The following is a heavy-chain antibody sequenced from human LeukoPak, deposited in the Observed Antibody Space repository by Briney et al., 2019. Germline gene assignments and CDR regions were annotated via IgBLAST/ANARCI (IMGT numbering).Heavy chain of an antibody. Sequence: GASVKLSCKASGYTFTNYYIHWVRQAPGQGLEWMGWINPNSGGTNYAQKFQGRVTMTRDTSISTAYMELSRLRSDDTAVYYCARDLKRGRPYYFDYWGQGTLVTVSS. CDR2: INPNSGGT. CDR1: GYTFTNYY. V-gene: IGHV1-2*02. J-gene: IGHJ4*02. CDR3: ARDLKRGRPYYFDY.